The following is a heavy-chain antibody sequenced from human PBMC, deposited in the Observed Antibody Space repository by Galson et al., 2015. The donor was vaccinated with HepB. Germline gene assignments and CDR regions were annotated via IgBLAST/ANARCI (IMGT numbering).Heavy chain of an antibody. J-gene: IGHJ4*02. V-gene: IGHV3-30-3*01. D-gene: IGHD6-13*01. Sequence: SLRLSCAASGFTFSSYAMHWVRQAPGKGLEWVAVISYDGSNKYYADSVKGRFTISRDNSKNTLYLQMNSLRAEDTAVYYCARGPPGYSSRGPFDYWGQGTLVTVSS. CDR3: ARGPPGYSSRGPFDY. CDR1: GFTFSSYA. CDR2: ISYDGSNK.